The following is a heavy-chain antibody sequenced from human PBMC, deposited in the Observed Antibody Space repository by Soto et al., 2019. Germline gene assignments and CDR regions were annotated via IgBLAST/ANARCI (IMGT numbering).Heavy chain of an antibody. V-gene: IGHV3-21*01. CDR1: GFTFSSYS. Sequence: GGSLRLSCADSGFTFSSYSMNWVRQAPGKGLEWVSSISSSSSYIYYADSVKGRFTISRDNAKNSLYLQMNSLRAEDTAVYYCARDDSSSSYYYYYYGMDVWGQGTTVTVSS. D-gene: IGHD6-6*01. CDR3: ARDDSSSSYYYYYYGMDV. J-gene: IGHJ6*02. CDR2: ISSSSSYI.